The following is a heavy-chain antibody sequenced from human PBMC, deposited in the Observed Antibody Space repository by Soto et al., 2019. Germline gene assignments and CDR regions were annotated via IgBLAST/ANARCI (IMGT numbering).Heavy chain of an antibody. CDR2: IYYSGST. Sequence: QVQLQESGPGLVKPSETLSLTCTVSGGSISSYYWSWIRQPPGKGLEWIGYIYYSGSTNYNPSLTSRVTISVDTSKNQFSLTLSSVTAADTAVYYCARDVAFLEWLGWFDPWGQGTLVTVSS. CDR1: GGSISSYY. V-gene: IGHV4-59*01. D-gene: IGHD3-3*02. CDR3: ARDVAFLEWLGWFDP. J-gene: IGHJ5*02.